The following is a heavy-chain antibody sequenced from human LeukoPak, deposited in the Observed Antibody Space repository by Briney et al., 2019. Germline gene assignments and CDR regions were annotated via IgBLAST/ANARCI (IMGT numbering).Heavy chain of an antibody. CDR3: ARAGWIITSGIDY. Sequence: PSETLSLTCGVSGYSISRGYYWAWLRQPPGKGLEWIGTIYHIGSTYYNPSLESRVTISVDTSRNEFSLNLSSVTAADTAAYFCARAGWIITSGIDYWGQGALVTVSS. CDR1: GYSISRGYY. D-gene: IGHD3-10*01. J-gene: IGHJ4*02. CDR2: IYHIGST. V-gene: IGHV4-38-2*01.